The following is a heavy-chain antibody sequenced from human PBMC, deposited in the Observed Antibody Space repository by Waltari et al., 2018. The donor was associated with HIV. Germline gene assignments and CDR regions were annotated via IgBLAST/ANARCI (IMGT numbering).Heavy chain of an antibody. CDR1: GSPFGVPV. CDR3: TRDDYNNYNWFDP. Sequence: EVQLVESGVGLVKPGLSLASACTGLGSPFGVPVTCWFRQAPGKGLEGVGFMRNKAYGGTTEHAASVKGRFTISRDDSKSIAYLQMNSLKTEDTAVYFCTRDDYNNYNWFDPWGQGTLVTVSS. V-gene: IGHV3-49*05. D-gene: IGHD4-4*01. CDR2: MRNKAYGGTT. J-gene: IGHJ5*02.